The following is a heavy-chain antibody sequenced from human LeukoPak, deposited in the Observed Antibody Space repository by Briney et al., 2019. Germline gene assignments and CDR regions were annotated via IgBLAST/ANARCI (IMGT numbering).Heavy chain of an antibody. Sequence: TGGSLRLSCAASGFTFSSYSMNWVRQAPGKGLEWVSYISSSSSTIYYADSVKGRFTISRDNAKNSLYLQMNSLRAEDTAVYYCARDNGYNGPNWFDPWGQGTLVTVSS. D-gene: IGHD5-24*01. CDR3: ARDNGYNGPNWFDP. V-gene: IGHV3-48*01. CDR1: GFTFSSYS. J-gene: IGHJ5*02. CDR2: ISSSSSTI.